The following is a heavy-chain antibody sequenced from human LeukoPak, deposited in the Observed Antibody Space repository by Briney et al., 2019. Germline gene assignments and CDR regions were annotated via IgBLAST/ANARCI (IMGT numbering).Heavy chain of an antibody. Sequence: ASVKVSCKTSEDTFTYRYLHWVRQAPGQALEWMGWITPLNGNTNYAQKFQDRVTITRNRSMSAAYMELNSLRSEDTAMYYCAIQRGRGLTALDYWGQGTLVTVS. J-gene: IGHJ4*02. CDR2: ITPLNGNT. CDR3: AIQRGRGLTALDY. CDR1: EDTFTYRY. V-gene: IGHV1-45*02. D-gene: IGHD1-1*01.